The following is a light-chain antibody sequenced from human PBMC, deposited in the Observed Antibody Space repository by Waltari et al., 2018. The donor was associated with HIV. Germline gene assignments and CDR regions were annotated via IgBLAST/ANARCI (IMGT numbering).Light chain of an antibody. CDR2: EVS. V-gene: IGLV2-23*02. CDR1: SRDVGSYNL. CDR3: CSYAGSSTPFV. Sequence: QSALTQPASVSGSPGQSITISCTATSRDVGSYNLFSWYQQYPGKVPKLMIYEVSKRPSGVSNRFSGSKSGNTASLTISGLQAEDEADYYCCSYAGSSTPFVFGTATKVAVL. J-gene: IGLJ1*01.